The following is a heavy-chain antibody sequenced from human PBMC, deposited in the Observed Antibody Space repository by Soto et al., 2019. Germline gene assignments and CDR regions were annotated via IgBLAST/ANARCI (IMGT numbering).Heavy chain of an antibody. CDR3: ARYSGSYWHYLDF. D-gene: IGHD1-26*01. Sequence: GESLKISCSGSGYIFASHWVAWVRQMPEKGLEWIGTIYPGDSDTKYSSAFRGHVTISADTSVSTAYLQWRSLEATDSAIYYCARYSGSYWHYLDFWGQGTLVTVSS. CDR2: IYPGDSDT. J-gene: IGHJ4*02. V-gene: IGHV5-51*01. CDR1: GYIFASHW.